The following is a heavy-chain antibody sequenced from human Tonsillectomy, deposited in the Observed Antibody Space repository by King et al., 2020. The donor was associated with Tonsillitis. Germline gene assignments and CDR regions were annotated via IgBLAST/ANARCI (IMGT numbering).Heavy chain of an antibody. Sequence: QLQESGPGLVKPSETLSLTCTVSGGSITPYYWSWLRQTPGKGLEWIGYIFYSGRTNYNPSLKSRLTMSVDTSRNQFSLSLSSVTAADTAFYHCARTVGNNDGLGWFDYWGQGTLVTVSS. D-gene: IGHD5-18*01. J-gene: IGHJ4*02. V-gene: IGHV4-59*01. CDR2: IFYSGRT. CDR1: GGSITPYY. CDR3: ARTVGNNDGLGWFDY.